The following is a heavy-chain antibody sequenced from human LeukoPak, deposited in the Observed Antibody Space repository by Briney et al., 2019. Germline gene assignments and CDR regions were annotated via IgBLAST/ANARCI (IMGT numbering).Heavy chain of an antibody. D-gene: IGHD1-26*01. Sequence: GGSLRLSCAASGFTFSDYYMGWIRQAPGTGLEWISYISTSGSTTLYADSVKGRFTISRDNAKNSLYLQMNSLRAEDTAVYYCAREALVPDYWGQGTPVTVSS. CDR2: ISTSGSTT. CDR1: GFTFSDYY. J-gene: IGHJ4*02. V-gene: IGHV3-11*01. CDR3: AREALVPDY.